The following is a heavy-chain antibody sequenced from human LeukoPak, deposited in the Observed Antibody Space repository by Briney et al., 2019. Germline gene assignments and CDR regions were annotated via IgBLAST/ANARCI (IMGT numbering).Heavy chain of an antibody. V-gene: IGHV1-2*02. CDR3: ARDDSDYGENAFDI. CDR1: GYTFTGYY. Sequence: GASVKVSCKASGYTFTGYYMHWVRQAPGQGLEWMGWINPNSGGTNYAQKFQGRVTMTRDTSISTAYMELSRLRPDDTAVYYCARDDSDYGENAFDIWGQGTMVTVSS. CDR2: INPNSGGT. J-gene: IGHJ3*02. D-gene: IGHD4-17*01.